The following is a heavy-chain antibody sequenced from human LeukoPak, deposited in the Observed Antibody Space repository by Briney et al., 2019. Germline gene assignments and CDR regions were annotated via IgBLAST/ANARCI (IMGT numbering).Heavy chain of an antibody. CDR3: ARGRQDVTMIVVVMTAVSYYLDV. V-gene: IGHV4-34*01. Sequence: SETLPLTCAVYGGTFNGYYWTWIRQTPGKGLEWIGEMNHSGSTNYYPSLKSRVTISVDTSKNQFSLTLSSVTAADTAVYCCARGRQDVTMIVVVMTAVSYYLDVWGKGTTVTVS. J-gene: IGHJ6*03. D-gene: IGHD3-22*01. CDR2: MNHSGST. CDR1: GGTFNGYY.